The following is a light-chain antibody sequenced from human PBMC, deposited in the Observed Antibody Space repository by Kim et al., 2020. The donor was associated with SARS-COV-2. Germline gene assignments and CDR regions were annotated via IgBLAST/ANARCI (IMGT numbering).Light chain of an antibody. CDR3: SSRDSTGDHVV. V-gene: IGLV3-19*01. Sequence: ALGQTVRLTCQGDSLRNYDATWYQQRPGQAPTLVLYGKYDRPSGIPDRFSGSASGNTASLTITGAQAEDEGDYYCSSRDSTGDHVVFGGGTKVTVL. CDR1: SLRNYD. CDR2: GKY. J-gene: IGLJ3*02.